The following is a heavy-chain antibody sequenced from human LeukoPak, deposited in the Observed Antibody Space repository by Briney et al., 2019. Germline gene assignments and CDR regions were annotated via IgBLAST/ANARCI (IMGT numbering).Heavy chain of an antibody. D-gene: IGHD4-17*01. CDR2: IHYSGST. CDR1: GGAVSSDNYY. V-gene: IGHV4-61*01. CDR3: TRTNYGDYNWFDP. Sequence: SETLSLTCTVSGGAVSSDNYYWSWVRQPPGQVLEWIGYIHYSGSTKYTPSLKSRVTMSVDTSKNQFSLKVTSVTAADTAIYYCTRTNYGDYNWFDPWGQGTLVTVAS. J-gene: IGHJ5*02.